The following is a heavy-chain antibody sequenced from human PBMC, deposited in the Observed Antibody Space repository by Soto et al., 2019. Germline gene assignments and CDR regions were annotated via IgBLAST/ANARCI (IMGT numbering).Heavy chain of an antibody. Sequence: QVQLVESGGGVVQPGRSLRLSCAASGFTFISYAMHWVRQAPGKGLEWLAVISFDGSTEYYADSVKGRFTISRDNSKNTVYLQVTSLRSEDTAVYYCARSRHGSGSYTPFYYGLDVWGQGTTVTVSS. CDR1: GFTFISYA. D-gene: IGHD3-10*01. CDR2: ISFDGSTE. J-gene: IGHJ6*02. CDR3: ARSRHGSGSYTPFYYGLDV. V-gene: IGHV3-30-3*01.